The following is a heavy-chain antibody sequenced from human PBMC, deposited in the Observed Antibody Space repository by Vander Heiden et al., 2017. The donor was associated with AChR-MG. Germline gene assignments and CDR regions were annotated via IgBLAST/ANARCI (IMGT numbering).Heavy chain of an antibody. CDR1: GFRVSGNY. J-gene: IGHJ4*02. Sequence: EVQLVESGGGLIQPGGSLRLSCASSGFRVSGNYMGWVRQAPGKGLEWVSIIYSGGTTYYADSVRGRFTISRDNSKNTLYFQMNSLRAEDTAVYYCVGLGGYFNYWGQGTLVTVSS. CDR2: IYSGGTT. CDR3: VGLGGYFNY. D-gene: IGHD3-10*01. V-gene: IGHV3-53*01.